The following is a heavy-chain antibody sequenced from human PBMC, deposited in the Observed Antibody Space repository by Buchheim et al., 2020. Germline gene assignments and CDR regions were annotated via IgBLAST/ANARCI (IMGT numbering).Heavy chain of an antibody. V-gene: IGHV1-69*01. D-gene: IGHD3-3*01. J-gene: IGHJ4*02. CDR3: ARGTIYDFWSGYSDY. Sequence: QVQLVQSGAEVKKPGSSVKVSCRASGGTFSSYAFNWVRQAPGQGLEWMGGIIPLFGTTSHAQTFQDRVTITADESTSTSYMQLSSLRSEDTAVYYCARGTIYDFWSGYSDYWGQGTL. CDR2: IIPLFGTT. CDR1: GGTFSSYA.